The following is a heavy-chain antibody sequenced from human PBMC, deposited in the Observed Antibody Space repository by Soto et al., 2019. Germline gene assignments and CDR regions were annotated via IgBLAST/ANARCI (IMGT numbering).Heavy chain of an antibody. Sequence: QVHLVESGGGVVQPGRSLRLSCAASGFTFSSYGMHWVRQAPGKGLEWVAVIWYDGSNKYYADSVKGRFTISRDNSKNTLYLQMNSLRAEDTAVYYCARGDRSGLHFDYWGQGTLVTVSS. CDR1: GFTFSSYG. D-gene: IGHD5-12*01. CDR2: IWYDGSNK. V-gene: IGHV3-33*01. J-gene: IGHJ4*02. CDR3: ARGDRSGLHFDY.